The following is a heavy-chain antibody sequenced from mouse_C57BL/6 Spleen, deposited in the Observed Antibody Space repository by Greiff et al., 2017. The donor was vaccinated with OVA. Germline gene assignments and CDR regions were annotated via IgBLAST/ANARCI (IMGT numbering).Heavy chain of an antibody. J-gene: IGHJ4*01. CDR3: ARYGGGRGMDY. D-gene: IGHD1-2*01. CDR1: GYTFTSYW. V-gene: IGHV1-59*01. CDR2: IDPSDSYT. Sequence: QVQLQQPGAELVRPGTSVKLSCKASGYTFTSYWMHWVKQRPGQGLEWIGVIDPSDSYTNYNQKFKGKATLTVDTSSSTAYMQLSSLTSEDSAVYYCARYGGGRGMDYWGQGTSVTVSS.